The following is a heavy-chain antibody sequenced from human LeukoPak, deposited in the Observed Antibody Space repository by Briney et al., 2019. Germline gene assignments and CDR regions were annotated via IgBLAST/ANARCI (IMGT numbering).Heavy chain of an antibody. Sequence: GGSLRLSCAASGFRFSSYWMNWVRRAPGKGLEWLANIKEDGSKKYYVDSVKGRFTISRDNAKNSLYLQMDSLRAEDTAVYYCTRLSFDIWGQGTMVTVSS. V-gene: IGHV3-7*03. CDR3: TRLSFDI. CDR1: GFRFSSYW. J-gene: IGHJ3*02. CDR2: IKEDGSKK.